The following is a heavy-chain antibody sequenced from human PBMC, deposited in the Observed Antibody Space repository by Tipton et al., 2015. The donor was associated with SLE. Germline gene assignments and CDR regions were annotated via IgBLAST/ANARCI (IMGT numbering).Heavy chain of an antibody. D-gene: IGHD3/OR15-3a*01. CDR3: ARGDDLEYSTPWD. V-gene: IGHV4-34*01. Sequence: TLSLTCAVYGASLSDNYWSWIRQPPGKGLEWIGEINHRGSSNYNPSLKSRITMSIDTSKSQFSLKLSSVTASDTAVYFCARGDDLEYSTPWDWGQGSLVTVSS. CDR1: GASLSDNY. CDR2: INHRGSS. J-gene: IGHJ4*02.